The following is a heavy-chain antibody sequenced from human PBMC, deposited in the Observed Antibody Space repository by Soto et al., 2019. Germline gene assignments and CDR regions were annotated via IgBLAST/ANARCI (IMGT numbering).Heavy chain of an antibody. V-gene: IGHV4-61*01. CDR2: IYYSGST. J-gene: IGHJ4*02. Sequence: SETLSLTCTVSGGSVSSGSYYWSWIRQPPGKGLEWIGYIYYSGSTNYNPSLKSRVTISVDTSKNQFSLKLSSVTAADTAVYYCARAGYDFWSGYYSSFDYWGQGTLVTVSS. D-gene: IGHD3-3*01. CDR3: ARAGYDFWSGYYSSFDY. CDR1: GGSVSSGSYY.